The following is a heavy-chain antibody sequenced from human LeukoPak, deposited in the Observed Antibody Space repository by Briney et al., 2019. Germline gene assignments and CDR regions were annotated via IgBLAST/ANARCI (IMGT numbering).Heavy chain of an antibody. CDR1: GFTFGDYA. Sequence: GRSLRLSCTASGFTFGDYAMSWVRQAPGKGMEWVGFIRSKAYGGTTEYAASVKGRFTISRDDSKSIAYLQMNSLKTEDTAVYYCTRDMEIYYDSSGADYWGQGTLVTVSS. CDR3: TRDMEIYYDSSGADY. V-gene: IGHV3-49*04. J-gene: IGHJ4*02. D-gene: IGHD3-22*01. CDR2: IRSKAYGGTT.